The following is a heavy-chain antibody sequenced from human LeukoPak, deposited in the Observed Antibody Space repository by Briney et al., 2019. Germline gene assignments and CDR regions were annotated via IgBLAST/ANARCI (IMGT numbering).Heavy chain of an antibody. Sequence: PGGSLRLSCAASGFTLSDYYMSWIRQAPGKGLEWVPYISSSGSTIYYADSVKGRFTISRDNAKNSLYLQMNSLRAEDTAVYYCARATSYYYDSSGYAYWGQGTLVTVSS. CDR3: ARATSYYYDSSGYAY. CDR2: ISSSGSTI. V-gene: IGHV3-11*01. D-gene: IGHD3-22*01. CDR1: GFTLSDYY. J-gene: IGHJ4*02.